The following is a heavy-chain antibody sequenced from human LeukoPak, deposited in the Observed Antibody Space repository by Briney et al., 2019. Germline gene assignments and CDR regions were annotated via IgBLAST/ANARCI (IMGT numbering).Heavy chain of an antibody. J-gene: IGHJ4*02. CDR3: ARPTTGPATQGYDS. CDR2: IYYRGNT. CDR1: GGSISSSPYY. Sequence: PSETLSLTCTVSGGSISSSPYYWAWIRQPPGRGLEWIGSIYYRGNTCHNPSLKSRVTISVDTSKNQFSLSVISVTAADTAVYFCARPTTGPATQGYDSWGQGILVTVAS. D-gene: IGHD1-1*01. V-gene: IGHV4-39*01.